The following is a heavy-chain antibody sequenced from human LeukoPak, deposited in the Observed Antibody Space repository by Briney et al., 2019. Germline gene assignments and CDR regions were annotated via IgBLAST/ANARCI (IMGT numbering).Heavy chain of an antibody. CDR2: IYSGGST. D-gene: IGHD2-15*01. Sequence: PGGSLRLSCAASGFTASSNYMSWVRQAPRKGLEWVSVIYSGGSTYYADSVKGRFTISRDNSKNTLYLQMNSLRAEDTAVYYCARVGRTYYYYGMDVWGQGTTVTVSS. V-gene: IGHV3-66*01. CDR1: GFTASSNY. J-gene: IGHJ6*02. CDR3: ARVGRTYYYYGMDV.